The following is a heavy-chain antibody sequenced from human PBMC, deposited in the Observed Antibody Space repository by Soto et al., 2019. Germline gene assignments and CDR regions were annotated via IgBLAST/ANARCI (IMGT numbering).Heavy chain of an antibody. CDR3: ARERVHSSSCLFDY. CDR1: GFTFSSYA. D-gene: IGHD6-13*01. Sequence: EVQLLESGGGLVQPGGSLRLSCAASGFTFSSYAMSWVRQAPGKGLEWVSAISGSGGSTYYADSVKGRFTISRDNXMNTLDLQMNSLRAEDTAVYYCARERVHSSSCLFDYWGQGTLVTVSS. V-gene: IGHV3-23*01. J-gene: IGHJ4*02. CDR2: ISGSGGST.